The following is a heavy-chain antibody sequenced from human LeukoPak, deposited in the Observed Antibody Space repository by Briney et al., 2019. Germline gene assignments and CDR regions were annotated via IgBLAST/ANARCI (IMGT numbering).Heavy chain of an antibody. D-gene: IGHD3-22*01. Sequence: PGRSLRLSCAASGFTFDDYAMHWVRQAPGKGLEWVSGISWNSGSIGYADSVKGRFTIPRDNAKNSLYLQMNSLRAEDTALYYCAKDPMGYYDSSGAGYYFDYWGQGTLVTVSS. CDR3: AKDPMGYYDSSGAGYYFDY. V-gene: IGHV3-9*01. CDR1: GFTFDDYA. CDR2: ISWNSGSI. J-gene: IGHJ4*02.